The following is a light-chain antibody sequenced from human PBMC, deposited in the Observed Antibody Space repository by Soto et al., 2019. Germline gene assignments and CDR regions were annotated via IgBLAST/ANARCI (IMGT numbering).Light chain of an antibody. J-gene: IGKJ5*01. CDR1: QSISNY. Sequence: DIQMTQSPSSLSASVGDRVIITCRASQSISNYLNWYQQKPGKAPKLLIFAASSLQSGVPSRFSGSGSGTNFTHTISSLQPEAFAAYYCQQSYSAPITVGQGTRLEIK. CDR3: QQSYSAPIT. CDR2: AAS. V-gene: IGKV1-39*01.